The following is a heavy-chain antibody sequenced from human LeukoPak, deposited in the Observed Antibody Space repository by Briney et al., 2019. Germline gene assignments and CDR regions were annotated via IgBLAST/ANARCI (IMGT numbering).Heavy chain of an antibody. J-gene: IGHJ5*02. CDR2: IYYSEST. V-gene: IGHV4-59*01. CDR1: GGSISSYY. CDR3: ARTSMVRGVINWFDP. D-gene: IGHD3-10*01. Sequence: SETLSLTCTVSGGSISSYYWSWIRQPPGKGLEWIGYIYYSESTNYNPSLTSRVTISVDTSKNQFSLKLSSVTAADTAVYYCARTSMVRGVINWFDPWGQGTPVTVSS.